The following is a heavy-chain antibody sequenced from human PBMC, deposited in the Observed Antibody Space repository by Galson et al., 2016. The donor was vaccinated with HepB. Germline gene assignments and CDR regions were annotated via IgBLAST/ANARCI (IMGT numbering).Heavy chain of an antibody. CDR1: GFTFSLYS. Sequence: SLRLSCAASGFTFSLYSMYWVRQAPGKGLDWVSYISTGGTTIYYADSVKGRFTISRDNAKNLLYLQMNSLRVEDTAVYYCARYGDEAGWNFHQWGQGTLVTVSS. J-gene: IGHJ1*01. CDR2: ISTGGTTI. V-gene: IGHV3-48*04. CDR3: ARYGDEAGWNFHQ. D-gene: IGHD6-19*01.